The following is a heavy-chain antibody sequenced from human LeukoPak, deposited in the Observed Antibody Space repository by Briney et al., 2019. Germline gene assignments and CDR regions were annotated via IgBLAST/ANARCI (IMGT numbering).Heavy chain of an antibody. D-gene: IGHD5-12*01. CDR2: ISGSGGYT. Sequence: GGSLRLSCAASGFTFNNFGVHWVRQAPGKGLEWVSGISGSGGYTYYADSVKGRFTISRDNSKNTLYLQMNRLRDEDTAVYYCASGVVDNDAFDIWGQGTMVTVSS. V-gene: IGHV3-23*01. J-gene: IGHJ3*02. CDR3: ASGVVDNDAFDI. CDR1: GFTFNNFG.